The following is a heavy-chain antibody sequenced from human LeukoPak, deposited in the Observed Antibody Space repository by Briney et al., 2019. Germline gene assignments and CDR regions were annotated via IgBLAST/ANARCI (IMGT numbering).Heavy chain of an antibody. CDR1: GFTFSSYS. Sequence: GGSLRLSCAASGFTFSSYSMNWVRQAPGKGLEWVSFISSSSSYIYYADSVKGRFTISRDNAKNSLYLQMNSLRAEDTAVYYCARDGDSSGNFDYWGQGTLVTVSS. CDR2: ISSSSSYI. CDR3: ARDGDSSGNFDY. V-gene: IGHV3-21*01. D-gene: IGHD3-22*01. J-gene: IGHJ4*02.